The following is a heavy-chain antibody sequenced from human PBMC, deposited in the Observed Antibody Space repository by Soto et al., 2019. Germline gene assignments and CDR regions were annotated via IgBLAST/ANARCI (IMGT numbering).Heavy chain of an antibody. Sequence: PGGSLRLSCAASGFTFSNYAMSWVRQAPGRGLEWVSAISGSGGSTYYSDSVKGRFTISRDNSKNTLSLQVNSLNAEDTALYYCAKPYYEILTGYSPFGSWGQGTLVTVSS. V-gene: IGHV3-23*01. CDR1: GFTFSNYA. D-gene: IGHD3-9*01. CDR2: ISGSGGST. J-gene: IGHJ4*02. CDR3: AKPYYEILTGYSPFGS.